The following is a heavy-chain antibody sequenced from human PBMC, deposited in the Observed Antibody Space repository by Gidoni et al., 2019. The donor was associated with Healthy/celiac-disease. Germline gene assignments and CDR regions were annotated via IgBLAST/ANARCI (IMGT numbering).Heavy chain of an antibody. CDR2: IWYDGSNK. Sequence: GFTFSSYGMHWVRQAPGKGLEWVAVIWYDGSNKYYADSVKGRFTISRDNSKNTLYLQMNSLRAEDTAVYYCARDPGKRGCSSTSCYNPYYYCGMDVWGQGTTVTVSS. D-gene: IGHD2-2*02. CDR1: GFTFSSYG. V-gene: IGHV3-33*01. J-gene: IGHJ6*02. CDR3: ARDPGKRGCSSTSCYNPYYYCGMDV.